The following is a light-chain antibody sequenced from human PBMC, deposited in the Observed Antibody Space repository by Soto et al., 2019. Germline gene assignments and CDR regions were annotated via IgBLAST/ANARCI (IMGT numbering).Light chain of an antibody. CDR3: QQYSSTSLLT. CDR2: DAS. Sequence: IQMTQSPSTLSASVGDTVTITCRASQTISVSLAWYQQKPGKAPNLLIYDASTLQGGVPSRFSGSGSGTEFTLTISSLQPDDLATYYCQQYSSTSLLTFGGGTKVDIK. J-gene: IGKJ4*01. V-gene: IGKV1-5*01. CDR1: QTISVS.